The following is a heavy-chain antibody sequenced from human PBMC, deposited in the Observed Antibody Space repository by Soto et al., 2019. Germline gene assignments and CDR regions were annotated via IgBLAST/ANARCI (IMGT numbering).Heavy chain of an antibody. CDR2: IYHSGST. CDR1: GGSISSSNW. D-gene: IGHD6-19*01. J-gene: IGHJ4*02. Sequence: QVQLQESGPGLVKPSGTLSLTCAVSGGSISSSNWWSWVRQPPGKGLEWIGEIYHSGSTNYNPSLTSRVTISVDKSKNPFSLKLSSVTAADTAVYYCARGSRLDYSSGWYDYWGQGPWSPSPQ. V-gene: IGHV4-4*02. CDR3: ARGSRLDYSSGWYDY.